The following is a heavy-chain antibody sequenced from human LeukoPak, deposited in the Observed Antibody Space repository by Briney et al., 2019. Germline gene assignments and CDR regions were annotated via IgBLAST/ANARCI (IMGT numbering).Heavy chain of an antibody. CDR2: ISSSSSTI. V-gene: IGHV3-48*01. Sequence: TGGSLRLSCAASGFTFSSYSMNWVRQAPGKGLEWFSYISSSSSTIYYADSVKGRFTISRDNAKNSLYLQMNSLRAEDTAVYYCARDRDPAARRYYYYYYGMDVWGQGTTVTVSS. CDR1: GFTFSSYS. CDR3: ARDRDPAARRYYYYYYGMDV. J-gene: IGHJ6*02. D-gene: IGHD2-2*01.